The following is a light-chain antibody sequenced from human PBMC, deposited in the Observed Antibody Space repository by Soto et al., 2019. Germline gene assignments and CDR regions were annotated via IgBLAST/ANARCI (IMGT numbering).Light chain of an antibody. J-gene: IGKJ2*01. CDR3: QQHNDYTAVT. V-gene: IGKV1-5*01. CDR2: DAT. Sequence: DIQMTQSPSTLSASVGDRVTITCRASQTISSSLAWYQFKPGTAPKLLIFDATTLQTGVPSRFSGSGFGTEFTLTISGLQHDDFATYYCQQHNDYTAVTFGQGTQLEIK. CDR1: QTISSS.